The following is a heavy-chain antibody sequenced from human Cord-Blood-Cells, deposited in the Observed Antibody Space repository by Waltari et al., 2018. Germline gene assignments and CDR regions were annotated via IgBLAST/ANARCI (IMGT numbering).Heavy chain of an antibody. CDR2: IIHSGST. V-gene: IGHV4-34*01. J-gene: IGHJ4*02. CDR1: GGSFSGYD. Sequence: QVQLQQWGAGLWKPSETLSLTCAVYGGSFSGYDWSWIRQPPGKGLAWIGEIIHSGSTNSNPSLKSRVTISVDTSKNQFSLKLSSVTAADTAVYYCARGDSSGYYFDYWGQGTLVTVSS. D-gene: IGHD3-22*01. CDR3: ARGDSSGYYFDY.